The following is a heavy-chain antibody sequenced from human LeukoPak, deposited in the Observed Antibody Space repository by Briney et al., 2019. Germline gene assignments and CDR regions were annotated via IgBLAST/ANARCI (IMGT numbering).Heavy chain of an antibody. CDR3: ASERGQLVLVY. V-gene: IGHV3-7*01. CDR2: IKQDGSEK. CDR1: GFTFSSYW. D-gene: IGHD6-6*01. J-gene: IGHJ4*02. Sequence: GGSLRLCCAASGFTFSSYWMSWVRQAAGKGLEWVANIKQDGSEKYYVDSVKGRFTISRDNAKNSLYLQMNSLRAEDTAVYYCASERGQLVLVYWGQGTLVTVSS.